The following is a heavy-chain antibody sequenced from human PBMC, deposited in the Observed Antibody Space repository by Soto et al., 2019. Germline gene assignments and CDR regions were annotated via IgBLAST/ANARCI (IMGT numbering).Heavy chain of an antibody. Sequence: ASVKVSCKASRYSFTSYYIHWVRQAPGQGLEWMGMINPNGGSTTYAQKFQGRVTMTRDTSTSTLYMELSSLTSEDTAVYFCARVSVGVATCFNYWGQGTPVTVSS. CDR2: INPNGGST. D-gene: IGHD1-26*01. CDR1: RYSFTSYY. V-gene: IGHV1-46*03. J-gene: IGHJ4*02. CDR3: ARVSVGVATCFNY.